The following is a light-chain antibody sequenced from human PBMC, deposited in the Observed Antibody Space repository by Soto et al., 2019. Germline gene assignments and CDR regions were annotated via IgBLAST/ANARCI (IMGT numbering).Light chain of an antibody. J-gene: IGKJ1*01. V-gene: IGKV4-1*01. CDR1: QSLLYSSNSKNY. Sequence: DIVMTQSPDSLAVSLGERATINCKSSQSLLYSSNSKNYLAWYQRKSGQPPKLLIYWASTRESGVPDRFSGSGSGTDFTLTISSLQADDVAVYYCQQYLSIPRTFGQGTKVENK. CDR2: WAS. CDR3: QQYLSIPRT.